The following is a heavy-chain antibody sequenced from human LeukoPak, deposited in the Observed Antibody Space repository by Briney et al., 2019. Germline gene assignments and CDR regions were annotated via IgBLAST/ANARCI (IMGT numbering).Heavy chain of an antibody. J-gene: IGHJ4*02. CDR1: GFTFSDYY. V-gene: IGHV3-11*01. CDR3: ARGRGLWFGEPRPRYFDY. CDR2: FISSGGTL. D-gene: IGHD3-10*01. Sequence: PGGSLRLSCAASGFTFSDYYMSWIRQAPGKGLEWVYYFISSGGTLYYADLVKGRFTISRENAKNSLYLQMNSLRAEDTAVYYCARGRGLWFGEPRPRYFDYWGQGTLVTVSS.